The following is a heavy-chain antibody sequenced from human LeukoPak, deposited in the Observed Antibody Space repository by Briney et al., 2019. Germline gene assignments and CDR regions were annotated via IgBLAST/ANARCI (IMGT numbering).Heavy chain of an antibody. V-gene: IGHV3-23*01. CDR2: ISGSGGRI. D-gene: IGHD6-13*01. Sequence: PGGSLRLSCAASGFTFISYAMNWVRQAPGKGLQWVSGISGSGGRIYYADSVKGRFTISRDNSKNMLYLQMNSLRAEDTAVYYCARDAFRSRSSSSFDPWGQGTLVTVSS. J-gene: IGHJ5*02. CDR3: ARDAFRSRSSSSFDP. CDR1: GFTFISYA.